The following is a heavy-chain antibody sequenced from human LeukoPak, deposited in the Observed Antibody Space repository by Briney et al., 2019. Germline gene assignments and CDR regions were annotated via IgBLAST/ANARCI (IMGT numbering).Heavy chain of an antibody. J-gene: IGHJ5*02. CDR1: GGSISSYY. CDR3: ARRPASMRRPRGEKNWFDP. Sequence: SETLSLTCTVSGGSISSYYWSWIRQPPGKGLEWLGYIYYSGSTNYNPSLKSRVTISVDTSKNQFSLKLSSVTAADTAVYYCARRPASMRRPRGEKNWFDPWGQGTLVTVSS. CDR2: IYYSGST. V-gene: IGHV4-59*12. D-gene: IGHD2-8*01.